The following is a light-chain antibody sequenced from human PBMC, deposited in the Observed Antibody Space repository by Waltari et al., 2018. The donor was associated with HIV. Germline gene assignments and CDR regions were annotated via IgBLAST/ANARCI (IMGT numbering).Light chain of an antibody. J-gene: IGKJ1*01. CDR3: QQRSDWPPT. V-gene: IGKV3-11*01. Sequence: EIVLTQSPATLSLSPGERATLSCRASQSVGSYLVWYQQKPGQAPRLLIYDASNRATVIPARFSGSGSGTDFTLTISSLEPEDFAVYYCQQRSDWPPTFGQGTKVEIK. CDR2: DAS. CDR1: QSVGSY.